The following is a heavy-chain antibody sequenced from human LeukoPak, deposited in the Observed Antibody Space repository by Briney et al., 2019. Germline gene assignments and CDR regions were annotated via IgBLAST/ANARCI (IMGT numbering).Heavy chain of an antibody. Sequence: SETLSLTCTVSGGSISSYYWSWIRQPPGKGLEWIGYIYYSGSTNYNPSLKSRVTISVDTSKNQFSLKLSSVTAADTAVYYCARSSAREYCSSPTCYLIGAFDIWGQGTMVTVSS. V-gene: IGHV4-59*01. CDR2: IYYSGST. CDR3: ARSSAREYCSSPTCYLIGAFDI. D-gene: IGHD2-2*01. CDR1: GGSISSYY. J-gene: IGHJ3*02.